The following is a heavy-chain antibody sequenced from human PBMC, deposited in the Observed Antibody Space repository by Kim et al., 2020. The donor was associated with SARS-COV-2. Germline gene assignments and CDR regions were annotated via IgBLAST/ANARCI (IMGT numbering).Heavy chain of an antibody. Sequence: VKGRFTISRDNSKNTLYLQMNSLRAEDTAVYYCARTTYYYGSGSYYNGAYWGQGTLVTVSS. V-gene: IGHV3-30*01. D-gene: IGHD3-10*01. CDR3: ARTTYYYGSGSYYNGAY. J-gene: IGHJ4*02.